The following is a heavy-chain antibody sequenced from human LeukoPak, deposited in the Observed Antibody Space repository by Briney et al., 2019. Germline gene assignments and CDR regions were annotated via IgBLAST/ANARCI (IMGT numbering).Heavy chain of an antibody. Sequence: GRSLRLSCAASGFTFSSYAMHWVRQAPGKGLEWVAVMSYDGSSKYYADSVKGRFTISRDNSKNTLYLQMNSLRAEDTAVYYCARAPDPGSPDYWGQGTLVTVSS. CDR3: ARAPDPGSPDY. D-gene: IGHD3-10*01. CDR1: GFTFSSYA. J-gene: IGHJ4*02. CDR2: MSYDGSSK. V-gene: IGHV3-30*04.